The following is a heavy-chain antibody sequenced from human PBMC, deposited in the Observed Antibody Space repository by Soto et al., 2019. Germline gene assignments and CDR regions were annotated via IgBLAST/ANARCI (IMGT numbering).Heavy chain of an antibody. CDR3: ASVVVVAATYYYYYYMDV. Sequence: SETLSLTCTVSGGSISSSSYYWGWIRQPPGKGLEWIGSIYYSGSTYYNPSLKSRVTISVDTSKNQFSLKLSSVTAADTAVYYCASVVVVAATYYYYYYMDVWGKGTTVTVSS. J-gene: IGHJ6*03. V-gene: IGHV4-39*01. CDR2: IYYSGST. CDR1: GGSISSSSYY. D-gene: IGHD2-15*01.